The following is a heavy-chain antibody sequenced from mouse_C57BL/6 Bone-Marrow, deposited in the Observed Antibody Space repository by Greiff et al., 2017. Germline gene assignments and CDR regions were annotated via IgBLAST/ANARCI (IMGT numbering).Heavy chain of an antibody. J-gene: IGHJ3*01. CDR2: IYPGSGST. V-gene: IGHV1-55*01. D-gene: IGHD4-1*01. CDR3: AREGTGWAWFAY. CDR1: GYTFTSYW. Sequence: QVQLQQPGAELVKPGASVKMSCKASGYTFTSYWITWVKQRPGQGLEWIGDIYPGSGSTNYNEKFKSKATLTVDTSSRTAYMQLSSLTSEDSAVYYCAREGTGWAWFAYWGQGTLVTVSA.